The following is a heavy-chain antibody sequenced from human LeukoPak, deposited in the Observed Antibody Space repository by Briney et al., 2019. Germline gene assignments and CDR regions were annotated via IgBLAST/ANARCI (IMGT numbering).Heavy chain of an antibody. CDR1: GFTVSSNY. J-gene: IGHJ3*02. Sequence: GGSLRLSCAASGFTVSSNYMSWVRQAPGKGLEWVSVIYSGGSTYYADSVKGRFTISRDNSKNTLYLQMNSLRAEDTAVYYCARRGAAYYDYWSGSSDAFDIWGQGTMVTVSS. CDR2: IYSGGST. V-gene: IGHV3-53*01. CDR3: ARRGAAYYDYWSGSSDAFDI. D-gene: IGHD3-3*01.